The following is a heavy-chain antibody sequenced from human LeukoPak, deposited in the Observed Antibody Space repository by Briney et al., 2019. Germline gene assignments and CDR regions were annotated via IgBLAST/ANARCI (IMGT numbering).Heavy chain of an antibody. J-gene: IGHJ6*03. V-gene: IGHV1-69*05. Sequence: SVKVSCKASGGTFSSYAISWVRQAPGQGLEWMGGIIPIFGTANYAQKFQGRVTITTDEYTSTAYMELSSLRSDDTAVYYCARVGYSGYGYYYDMDVWGKGTTVTVSS. CDR3: ARVGYSGYGYYYDMDV. CDR1: GGTFSSYA. D-gene: IGHD5-12*01. CDR2: IIPIFGTA.